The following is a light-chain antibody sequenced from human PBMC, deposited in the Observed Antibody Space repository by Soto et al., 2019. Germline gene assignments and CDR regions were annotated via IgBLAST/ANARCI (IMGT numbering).Light chain of an antibody. CDR2: DVN. J-gene: IGLJ1*01. V-gene: IGLV2-14*01. CDR3: CSFSTSGTHV. CDR1: SSDVGTYDY. Sequence: QSVLTQPASVSGSPGQSITISCTGTSSDVGTYDYVSWHQQHPGKAPKLIIYDVNNRPSGVSSRFSGSKSGNTASLTISGLQAEDEAYYYCCSFSTSGTHVFGTGTKLTVL.